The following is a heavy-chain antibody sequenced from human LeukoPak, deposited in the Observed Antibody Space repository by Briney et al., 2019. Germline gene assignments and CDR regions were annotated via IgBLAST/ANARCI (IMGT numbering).Heavy chain of an antibody. CDR2: ISGSGGST. J-gene: IGHJ4*02. D-gene: IGHD3-3*01. CDR3: AKSDDFWSGPFDY. Sequence: GGSLRLSCAASGFTFSSYAMSWLRQAPGKGLEWVSAISGSGGSTYYADSVKGRFTISRDNSKNTLYLQMNSLRAEDTAVYYCAKSDDFWSGPFDYWGQGTLVTVSS. V-gene: IGHV3-23*01. CDR1: GFTFSSYA.